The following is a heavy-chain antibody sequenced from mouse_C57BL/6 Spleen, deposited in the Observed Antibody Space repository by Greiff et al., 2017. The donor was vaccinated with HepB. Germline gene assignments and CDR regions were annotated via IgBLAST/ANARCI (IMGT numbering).Heavy chain of an antibody. Sequence: VQLQQSGPELVKPGASVKLSCKASGYTFTSYDINWVKQRPGQGLEWIGWIYPRDGSTKYNEKFKGKATLTVDTSSSTAYMELHSLTSEDSAVYFCARRWYDFPFAYWGQGTLVTVSA. J-gene: IGHJ3*01. D-gene: IGHD1-1*02. CDR1: GYTFTSYD. V-gene: IGHV1-85*01. CDR3: ARRWYDFPFAY. CDR2: IYPRDGST.